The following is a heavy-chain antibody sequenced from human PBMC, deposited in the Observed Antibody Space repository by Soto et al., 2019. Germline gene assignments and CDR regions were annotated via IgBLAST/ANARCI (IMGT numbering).Heavy chain of an antibody. CDR3: ARVTYSSSPAYYYYYGMDV. D-gene: IGHD6-6*01. J-gene: IGHJ6*02. CDR2: IIPIFGTA. Sequence: SVKVSCKASGGNFSSYAISWVRQAPGQGLEWMGGIIPIFGTANYAQKFQGRVTITADESTSTAYMELSSLRSEDTAVYYCARVTYSSSPAYYYYYGMDVWGQGTTVTVSS. CDR1: GGNFSSYA. V-gene: IGHV1-69*13.